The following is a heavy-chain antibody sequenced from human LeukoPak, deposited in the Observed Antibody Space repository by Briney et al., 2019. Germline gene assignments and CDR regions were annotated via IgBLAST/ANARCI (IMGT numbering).Heavy chain of an antibody. CDR1: GFTFNNYD. Sequence: PGGSLRLSCAASGFTFNNYDMSWVRQAPGKGLEWVSGISGSGDDTYYADSVKGRLTISRHNSKDTLYLQMNSLRAEDTAVYYCAKLKRYSGYGENYFDYWGQGTLVTVSS. CDR2: ISGSGDDT. CDR3: AKLKRYSGYGENYFDY. J-gene: IGHJ4*02. V-gene: IGHV3-23*01. D-gene: IGHD5-12*01.